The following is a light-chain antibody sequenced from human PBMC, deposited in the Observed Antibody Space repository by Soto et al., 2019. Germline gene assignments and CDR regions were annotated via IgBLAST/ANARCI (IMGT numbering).Light chain of an antibody. Sequence: DIQMTQSPSTLSASVGDRVTITCRASQSISSWLAWYQQKPGKAPKLLIYKASSLESGVPSRFSGSGSGTEFTLNISSLQPDEFATYYCQQYNSYSGFGGETKVQLK. J-gene: IGKJ4*02. V-gene: IGKV1-5*03. CDR1: QSISSW. CDR3: QQYNSYSG. CDR2: KAS.